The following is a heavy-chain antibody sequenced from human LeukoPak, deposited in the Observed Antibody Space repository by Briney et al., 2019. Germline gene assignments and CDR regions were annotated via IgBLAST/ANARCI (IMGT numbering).Heavy chain of an antibody. V-gene: IGHV4-34*01. CDR1: GGSFSGYY. D-gene: IGHD3-22*01. CDR2: INHSGST. Sequence: SETLSLTCAVYGGSFSGYYWSWIRQPPGKGLEWIGEINHSGSTNYNPSLKSRVTISVDTSKNQFSLKLSSVTAADTAVYYCARAHYDSNQYVYYFDYWGQGTLVTVSS. CDR3: ARAHYDSNQYVYYFDY. J-gene: IGHJ4*02.